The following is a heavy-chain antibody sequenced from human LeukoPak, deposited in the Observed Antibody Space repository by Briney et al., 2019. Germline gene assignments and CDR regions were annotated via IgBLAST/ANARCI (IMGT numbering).Heavy chain of an antibody. CDR2: ISGDGGSA. J-gene: IGHJ5*01. Sequence: GGSLRLSCAASGFSFDDYAIHWVRQAPGKGLEWVSVISGDGGSAYFGDSVKGRFTVSRDNSKNSLYLQMNSLRTEDTALYFCAKDSARIGSSYSYNWFDFWGQGTLVTVSS. V-gene: IGHV3-43*02. D-gene: IGHD3-10*01. CDR3: AKDSARIGSSYSYNWFDF. CDR1: GFSFDDYA.